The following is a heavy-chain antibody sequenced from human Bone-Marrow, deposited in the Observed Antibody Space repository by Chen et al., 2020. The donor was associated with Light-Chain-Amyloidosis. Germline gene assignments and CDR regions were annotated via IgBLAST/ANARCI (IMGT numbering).Heavy chain of an antibody. CDR2: LKQSGSDK. J-gene: IGHJ3*02. CDR3: ARVGDGSNRSEALEI. Sequence: EGQLVQSGGGLVQPGGSLRLSCEASGLTFSGYWMSWVRQAPAKGLEWVANLKQSGSDKDYLESVKGRFTISRDNGENSLYLQMNNLRAEDTAVYYCARVGDGSNRSEALEIWGQGTMVTVSS. D-gene: IGHD3-10*01. CDR1: GLTFSGYW. V-gene: IGHV3-7*01.